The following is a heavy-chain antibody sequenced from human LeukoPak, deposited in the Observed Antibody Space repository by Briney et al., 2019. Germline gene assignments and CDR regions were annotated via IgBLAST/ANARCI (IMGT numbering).Heavy chain of an antibody. J-gene: IGHJ4*02. Sequence: PSETLSLTCAVYGGSFSGYYWSWIRQPPGKGLEWIGEINHSGSTNYNPSLKSRVIISVDTSKNQFSLKLSSVTAADTAVYYCARGCFYDTLTGYYRCYFDYWGQGTLVTVSS. CDR2: INHSGST. V-gene: IGHV4-34*01. CDR3: ARGCFYDTLTGYYRCYFDY. D-gene: IGHD3-9*01. CDR1: GGSFSGYY.